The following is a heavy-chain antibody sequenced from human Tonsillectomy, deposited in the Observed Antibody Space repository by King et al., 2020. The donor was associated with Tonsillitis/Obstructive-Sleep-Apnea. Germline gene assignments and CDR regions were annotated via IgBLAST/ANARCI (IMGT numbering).Heavy chain of an antibody. CDR1: GGSVSSGSYY. D-gene: IGHD3-9*01. V-gene: IGHV4-61*01. Sequence: QLQESGPGLVKPSETLSLTCTVSGGSVSSGSYYWSWIRQPPGKGLEWIGYIYYSGSTNYNPSLKSRVTISVDTPKNPFSLKLSSVTAADTDVYYCAREMMTGYFVFFAYWGQGTLVTVSS. CDR2: IYYSGST. J-gene: IGHJ4*02. CDR3: AREMMTGYFVFFAY.